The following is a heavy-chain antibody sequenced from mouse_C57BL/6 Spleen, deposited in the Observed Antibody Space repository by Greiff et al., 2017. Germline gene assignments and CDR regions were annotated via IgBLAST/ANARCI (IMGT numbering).Heavy chain of an antibody. J-gene: IGHJ4*01. Sequence: EVMLVESGGDLVKPGGSLKLSCAASGFTFSSYGMSWVRQTPDKRLEWVATISSGGSYTYYPDSVKGRFTISRDNAKNTLYLQMSSLKSEDTAMYYCASEYGYDVGYAMDYWGQGTSVTVSS. CDR3: ASEYGYDVGYAMDY. V-gene: IGHV5-6*02. CDR2: ISSGGSYT. D-gene: IGHD2-2*01. CDR1: GFTFSSYG.